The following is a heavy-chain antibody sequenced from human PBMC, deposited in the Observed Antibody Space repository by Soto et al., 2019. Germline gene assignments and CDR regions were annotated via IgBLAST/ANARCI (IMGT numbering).Heavy chain of an antibody. CDR2: IIPIFDTA. V-gene: IGHV1-69*12. Sequence: QVQLVQSGAEVKKPGSSVKVSCKTSGGTFSSYAISWVRQAPGQGLEWMGGIIPIFDTANYAQKFQGRVTITADESTSTADMELSSLRSEYTAVYYCVRHDCISTSCYYYYYYSMDVWGQGTTVTVSS. D-gene: IGHD2-2*01. CDR3: VRHDCISTSCYYYYYYSMDV. CDR1: GGTFSSYA. J-gene: IGHJ6*02.